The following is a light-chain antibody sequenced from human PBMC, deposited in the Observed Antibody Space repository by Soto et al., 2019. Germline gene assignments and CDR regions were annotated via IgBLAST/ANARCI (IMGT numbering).Light chain of an antibody. Sequence: EIVLTQSPGTLSLFPGERATLSCRASQSVSNNYLAWYHHRPGQAPRLLIYGASSRAAGIPDRFSGSGSGTDFTLTISRLEPEDFAVYYCQQYGTSPLFTFGLRTRLEIK. CDR2: GAS. V-gene: IGKV3-20*01. CDR3: QQYGTSPLFT. CDR1: QSVSNNY. J-gene: IGKJ5*01.